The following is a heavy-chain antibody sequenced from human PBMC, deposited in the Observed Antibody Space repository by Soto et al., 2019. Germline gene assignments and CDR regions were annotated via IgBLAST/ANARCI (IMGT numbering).Heavy chain of an antibody. V-gene: IGHV4-59*02. CDR1: EDSVNSYC. J-gene: IGHJ4*02. Sequence: SEPLSLTCPVTEDSVNSYCWSWMRQPPGKGLECMGYVYYSGSTNYNPSLKSRVTISVDTSKNQISLRLKSVTAADTAVYYCARAETSGIHYFDYWGQGSLVTVS. CDR2: VYYSGST. D-gene: IGHD6-13*01. CDR3: ARAETSGIHYFDY.